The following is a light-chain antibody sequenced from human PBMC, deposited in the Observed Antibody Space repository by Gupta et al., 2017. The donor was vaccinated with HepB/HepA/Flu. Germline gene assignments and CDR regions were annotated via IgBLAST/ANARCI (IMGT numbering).Light chain of an antibody. J-gene: IGKJ1*01. CDR2: LSS. Sequence: DIQMTQSPSSLSASVGDRVIITCRTTHDISRYLNWYQQRPGQAPKLLIYLSSSLQKGVPSRFSGSGSGTDFTLTISRLQPEEFATYFCQQSDNSPWTFGLGTKVEIK. CDR3: QQSDNSPWT. CDR1: HDISRY. V-gene: IGKV1-39*01.